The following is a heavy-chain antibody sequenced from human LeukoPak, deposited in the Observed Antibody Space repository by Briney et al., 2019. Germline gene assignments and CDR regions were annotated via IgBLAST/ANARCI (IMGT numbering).Heavy chain of an antibody. D-gene: IGHD2-15*01. CDR1: GYTFTSYG. J-gene: IGHJ4*02. V-gene: IGHV1-18*01. CDR3: ARYDRGYCSGGSCYGDLDY. CDR2: ISAYNGNT. Sequence: ASVKVSCKASGYTFTSYGISWVRQAPGQGLEWMGWISAYNGNTNYAQKLQGRVTMTTDTPTSTAYMELRSLRSDDTAVYYCARYDRGYCSGGSCYGDLDYWGQGTLVTVSS.